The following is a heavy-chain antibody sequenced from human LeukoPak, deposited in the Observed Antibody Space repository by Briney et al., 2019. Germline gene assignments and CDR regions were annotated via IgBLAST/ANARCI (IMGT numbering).Heavy chain of an antibody. D-gene: IGHD6-13*01. CDR1: GGSISSYY. J-gene: IGHJ4*02. CDR2: IYYSGTT. Sequence: SETLALTCTVSGGSISSYYWSWIRQPPGKGLEWIGYIYYSGTTNYNPSLKSRVTISVDTSKNQFSLKLSSVTAADTAVYYCARGVYIAAAQYAYWGQGTLVTVSS. CDR3: ARGVYIAAAQYAY. V-gene: IGHV4-59*01.